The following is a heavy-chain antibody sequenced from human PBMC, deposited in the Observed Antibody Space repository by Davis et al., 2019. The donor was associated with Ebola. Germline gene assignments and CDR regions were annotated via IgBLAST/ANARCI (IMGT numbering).Heavy chain of an antibody. V-gene: IGHV4-34*01. J-gene: IGHJ4*02. Sequence: MPSETLSLTCAVYGGSFSGYYWSWIRQPPGKGLEWIGEINHSGSTKYNPSLKSRVTISVDTSKNQFSLKLSSVTAADTAVYYCARKFGYSSGWFTYWGQGTLVTVSS. CDR1: GGSFSGYY. CDR2: INHSGST. CDR3: ARKFGYSSGWFTY. D-gene: IGHD6-19*01.